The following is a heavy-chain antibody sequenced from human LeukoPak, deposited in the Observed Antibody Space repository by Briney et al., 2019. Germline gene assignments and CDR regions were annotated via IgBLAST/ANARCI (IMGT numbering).Heavy chain of an antibody. CDR3: ARVVDSSGYREGAFDY. Sequence: NPSETLSPTCTVSGGSISSYYWSWIRQPPGKGLEWIGYIYYSGSTNYSPSLKSRVTISVDTSKNQFSLKLSSVTAADTAVYYCARVVDSSGYREGAFDYWGQGTLVTVSS. J-gene: IGHJ4*02. CDR2: IYYSGST. V-gene: IGHV4-59*01. D-gene: IGHD3-22*01. CDR1: GGSISSYY.